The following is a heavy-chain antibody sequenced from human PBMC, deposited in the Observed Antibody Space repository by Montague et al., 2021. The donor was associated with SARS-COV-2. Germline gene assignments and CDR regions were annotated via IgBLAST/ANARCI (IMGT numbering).Heavy chain of an antibody. CDR3: ARAQPRTIDF. D-gene: IGHD1-14*01. CDR1: GGSFSTYY. CDR2: VFLSGNI. V-gene: IGHV4-59*01. Sequence: SETLSLTCTVSGGSFSTYYWTWIRQPPNKGLEWIGNVFLSGNINCNPSLKSRVSMSVDTSKNQFFLVLNSVTPADTAVYYCARAQPRTIDFWGQGTLVPVSS. J-gene: IGHJ4*03.